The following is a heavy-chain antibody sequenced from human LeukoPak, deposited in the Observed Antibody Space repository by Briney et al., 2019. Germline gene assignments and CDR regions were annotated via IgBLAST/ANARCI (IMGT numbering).Heavy chain of an antibody. J-gene: IGHJ4*02. CDR1: GITFTSHA. CDR3: ARDSSLCTGGSCHKGHYFDY. V-gene: IGHV3-48*01. D-gene: IGHD2-15*01. CDR2: ISTGSSTA. Sequence: PGGSLRLSCAASGITFTSHAMSWVRQAPGKGLEWVSYISTGSSTAYYADSVKGRFTISRDNAKNSLYLQMNSLRAEDTAVYYCARDSSLCTGGSCHKGHYFDYWGQGTLVTVSS.